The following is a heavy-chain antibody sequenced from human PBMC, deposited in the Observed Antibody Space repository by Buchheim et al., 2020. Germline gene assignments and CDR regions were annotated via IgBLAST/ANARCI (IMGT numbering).Heavy chain of an antibody. Sequence: QVQLVESGGDVVQPGRSLRLSCAASQFTFSSHAMHWVRQAPANGLEWVAVMSYDGGSTMYAESVKGRFTISRDNSKNTLYLEMNSLRDEDTAVYYCATGSRSGVSTEYAHDYWGQGTL. CDR1: QFTFSSHA. CDR3: ATGSRSGVSTEYAHDY. J-gene: IGHJ4*02. D-gene: IGHD5/OR15-5a*01. CDR2: MSYDGGST. V-gene: IGHV3-30-3*01.